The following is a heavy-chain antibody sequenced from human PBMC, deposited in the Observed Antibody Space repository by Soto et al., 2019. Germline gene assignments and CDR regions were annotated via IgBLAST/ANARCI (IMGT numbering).Heavy chain of an antibody. Sequence: HSQTLSLPCAISGDSVSSNSAAWNWIRQSPSRGLEWLGRTYYRSKWYNDYAVSVKSRITINPDTSKNQFSLQLNSVTPEDTAVYYCAREIVAYCGGDCSNPYYFDYWGQGTLVTVSS. CDR1: GDSVSSNSAA. J-gene: IGHJ4*02. CDR2: TYYRSKWYN. V-gene: IGHV6-1*01. D-gene: IGHD2-21*02. CDR3: AREIVAYCGGDCSNPYYFDY.